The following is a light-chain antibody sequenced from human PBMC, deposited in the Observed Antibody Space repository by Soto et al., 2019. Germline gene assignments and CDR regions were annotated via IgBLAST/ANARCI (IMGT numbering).Light chain of an antibody. V-gene: IGKV3-11*01. CDR1: QSVSTY. J-gene: IGKJ5*01. CDR3: HQWNT. CDR2: DTS. Sequence: FVLTQSPVTLSLSPGESATLSCRASQSVSTYLAWYQQKPGQPPRLLIYDTSYRVAGIPTRFTGSRSGTDFTPTISSLEPEDFGLYICHQWNTFGQGTRLEIK.